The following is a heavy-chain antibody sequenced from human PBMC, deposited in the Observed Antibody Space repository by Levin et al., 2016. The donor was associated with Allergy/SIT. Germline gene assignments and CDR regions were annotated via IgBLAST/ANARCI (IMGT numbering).Heavy chain of an antibody. CDR3: AKVDSSSWYTFGY. Sequence: GGSLRLSCAASGFTFSNYAMSWVRQAPGKGLEWVSAISGSGGSTYYADSVKGRFTISRDNSKNTLYLQMNSLRAEDTAVYYCAKVDSSSWYTFGYWGQGTLVTVSS. J-gene: IGHJ4*02. V-gene: IGHV3-23*01. CDR1: GFTFSNYA. CDR2: ISGSGGST. D-gene: IGHD6-13*01.